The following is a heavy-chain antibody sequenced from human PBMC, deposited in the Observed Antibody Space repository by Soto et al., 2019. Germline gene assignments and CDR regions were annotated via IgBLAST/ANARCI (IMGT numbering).Heavy chain of an antibody. CDR1: GFTFSSYA. J-gene: IGHJ6*03. D-gene: IGHD3-3*01. Sequence: GGSLRLSCAASGFTFSSYAMSWVRQAPGKGLEWVSAISGSGGSTYYADSVKGRFTISRDNSKNTLYLQMNSLRAEDTAVYYCAKGGAAYYDFWSGYYGGSDYYYYMDVWGKGTTVTVSS. V-gene: IGHV3-23*01. CDR2: ISGSGGST. CDR3: AKGGAAYYDFWSGYYGGSDYYYYMDV.